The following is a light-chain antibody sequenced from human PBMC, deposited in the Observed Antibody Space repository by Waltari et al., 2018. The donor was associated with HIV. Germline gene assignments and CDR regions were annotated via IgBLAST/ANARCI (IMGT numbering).Light chain of an antibody. V-gene: IGKV1-39*01. J-gene: IGKJ3*01. CDR3: QQTYRTPLT. CDR2: VAS. Sequence: DIQMTQSPSSLSASVGDRVTMSCRARQNINMYLNWYQQRPGKAPKLLIYVASSLQSGVPSRFIGSGSGTDFTLTISSLQPEDFATYYCQQTYRTPLTFGPGTKVDIK. CDR1: QNINMY.